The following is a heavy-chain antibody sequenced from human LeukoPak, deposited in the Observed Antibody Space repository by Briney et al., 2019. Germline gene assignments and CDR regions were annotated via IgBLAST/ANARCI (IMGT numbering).Heavy chain of an antibody. CDR1: GFTFSDYY. J-gene: IGHJ4*02. CDR3: AREGAYYYDSFLDY. D-gene: IGHD3-22*01. CDR2: ISSSGSTI. Sequence: GGSLRLSCAASGFTFSDYYMSWVRQAPGKGLEWVSYISSSGSTIYYADSVKGRFTISRDNAKNSLYLQMNSLRAEDTAVYYCAREGAYYYDSFLDYWGQGTLVTVCS. V-gene: IGHV3-11*01.